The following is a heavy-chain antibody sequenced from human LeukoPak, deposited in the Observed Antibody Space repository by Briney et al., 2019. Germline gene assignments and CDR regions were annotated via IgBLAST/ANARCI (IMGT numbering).Heavy chain of an antibody. J-gene: IGHJ6*02. V-gene: IGHV4-34*01. D-gene: IGHD2-2*01. CDR3: ARKGSLVPAYTSHYGMDV. CDR1: GGSFSGYY. Sequence: RPSETLSLTCAVYGGSFSGYYWSWIRQRPGKGLEWIGEVNHSGSTNYNPSLKSRVTISVDTSKNQFSLKLSSVTAADTAVYYCARKGSLVPAYTSHYGMDVWGQGTTVTVSS. CDR2: VNHSGST.